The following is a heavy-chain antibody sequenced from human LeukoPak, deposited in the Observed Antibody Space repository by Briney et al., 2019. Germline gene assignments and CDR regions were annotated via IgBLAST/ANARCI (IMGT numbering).Heavy chain of an antibody. CDR3: ARAIAVAGINYYYYYYMDV. D-gene: IGHD6-19*01. CDR2: INHSGST. V-gene: IGHV4-34*01. J-gene: IGHJ6*03. CDR1: GGSFSGYY. Sequence: PSETLSLTCAVYGGSFSGYYWSWIRQPPGKGLEWIGEINHSGSTNYNPSLKSRVTISVDTSKNQFSLKLSSVTAADTAVYYCARAIAVAGINYYYYYYMDVWGKGTTVTISS.